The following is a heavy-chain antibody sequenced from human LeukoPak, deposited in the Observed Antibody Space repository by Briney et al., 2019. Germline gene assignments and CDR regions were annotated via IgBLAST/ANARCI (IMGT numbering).Heavy chain of an antibody. V-gene: IGHV3-23*01. CDR2: ISGSGGST. Sequence: PGGSLRLSCAASGFTFSSYAMSWVRQAPGKGLEWVSVISGSGGSTYHADSVKGRFTISRDNSKNTLFLQMNSLRAEDTAVYYCARVRSGLEAYGSGSYHGDYFDYWGQGTLVTVSS. J-gene: IGHJ4*02. D-gene: IGHD3-10*01. CDR1: GFTFSSYA. CDR3: ARVRSGLEAYGSGSYHGDYFDY.